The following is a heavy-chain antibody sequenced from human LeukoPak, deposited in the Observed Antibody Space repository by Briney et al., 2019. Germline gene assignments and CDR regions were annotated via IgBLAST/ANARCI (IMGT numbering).Heavy chain of an antibody. CDR2: IIPIFGTA. V-gene: IGHV1-69*13. Sequence: SVKVSCKASGGTFSSYAISWVRQAPGQGLELMGGIIPIFGTANYAQKFQGRVTITADESTSTAYMELSSLRSDDTAVYYRARESIAALPDYWGQGTLVTVSS. D-gene: IGHD6-6*01. CDR1: GGTFSSYA. CDR3: ARESIAALPDY. J-gene: IGHJ4*02.